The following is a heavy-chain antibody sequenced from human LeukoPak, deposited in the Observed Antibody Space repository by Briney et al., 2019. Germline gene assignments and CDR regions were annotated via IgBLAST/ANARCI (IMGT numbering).Heavy chain of an antibody. CDR1: GGSISSGGYY. D-gene: IGHD3-22*01. J-gene: IGHJ4*02. CDR2: IYYSGST. Sequence: TLSLTCTVSGGSISSGGYYWSWIRQHPGKGLEWIGYIYYSGSTYYNPSLKSRVTMSVDTSKNQFSLNLSSVTAADTAVYYCARDRLGTYYYDTWGQGTLVTVSS. CDR3: ARDRLGTYYYDT. V-gene: IGHV4-31*03.